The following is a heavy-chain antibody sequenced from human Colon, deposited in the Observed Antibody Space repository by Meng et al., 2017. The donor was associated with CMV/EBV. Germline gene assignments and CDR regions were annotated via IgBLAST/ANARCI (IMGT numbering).Heavy chain of an antibody. CDR3: ARAGRRNFPHIFDS. Sequence: EGQLVESGGGLVQTGGSLGLSFAASGFTVSTSYMSWVRQSPGKGLEWVSIIYDDDSTYYADSVYDRFTISRDISKNTVYLQVNSLRAEDTAVYYCARAGRRNFPHIFDSWGQGTLVTVSS. CDR2: IYDDDST. V-gene: IGHV3-66*01. J-gene: IGHJ4*02. CDR1: GFTVSTSY. D-gene: IGHD3-10*01.